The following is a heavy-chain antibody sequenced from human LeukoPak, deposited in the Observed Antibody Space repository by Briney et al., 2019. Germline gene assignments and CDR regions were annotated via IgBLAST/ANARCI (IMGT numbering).Heavy chain of an antibody. Sequence: GGSLRLSCAASGFTFSSYGMSWVRQAPGKGLEWVSAIGGSGGSTYYADSVKGRFTISRDNSKNTLYLQMNSLRAEDTAVYYCAKGHGSGRPNYFDYWGQGTLVTVSS. CDR2: IGGSGGST. CDR1: GFTFSSYG. CDR3: AKGHGSGRPNYFDY. V-gene: IGHV3-23*01. D-gene: IGHD3-10*01. J-gene: IGHJ4*02.